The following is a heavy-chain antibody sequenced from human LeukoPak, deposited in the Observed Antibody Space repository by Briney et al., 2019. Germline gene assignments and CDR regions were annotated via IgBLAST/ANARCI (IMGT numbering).Heavy chain of an antibody. V-gene: IGHV4-59*01. Sequence: SETLSLTCTVSSGSISSYYWSWIRQPPGKGLEWIGYIHYSGSTNYNPSLTSRVTMSVDTSKNQFSLKLSSVTAADTAVYYCARRSTSSGGYYYYMDVWGTGTTVTVSS. CDR3: ARRSTSSGGYYYYMDV. CDR1: SGSISSYY. CDR2: IHYSGST. J-gene: IGHJ6*03. D-gene: IGHD6-6*01.